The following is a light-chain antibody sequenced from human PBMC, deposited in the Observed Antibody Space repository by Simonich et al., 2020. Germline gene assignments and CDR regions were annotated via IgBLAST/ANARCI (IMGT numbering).Light chain of an antibody. J-gene: IGLJ3*02. CDR1: SGSVSPSYY. V-gene: IGLV8-61*01. CDR3: VLYMGSGIWV. CDR2: STN. Sequence: QTVVTPEPSFSVSPGGTVTLTCGLSSGSVSPSYYPSWYQQTPAHAPRTLSYSTNTRSSGVPVRFSCSIRGNKAALTITGAQADDKSDYYCVLYMGSGIWVFGGGTKLTVL.